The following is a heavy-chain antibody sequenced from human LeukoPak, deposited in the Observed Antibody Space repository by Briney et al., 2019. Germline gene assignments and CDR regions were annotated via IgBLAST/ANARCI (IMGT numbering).Heavy chain of an antibody. CDR1: GYSFTNYY. J-gene: IGHJ6*02. Sequence: ASVKVSCKASGYSFTNYYLHWVRQAPGQGFEWMGIINPGGDTTTYAQKFQGRVTMTRDTSTSTVYMELSSLRSEDTAVYYCARRSYGMDVWGQGTTVTVSS. V-gene: IGHV1-46*01. CDR3: ARRSYGMDV. CDR2: INPGGDTT.